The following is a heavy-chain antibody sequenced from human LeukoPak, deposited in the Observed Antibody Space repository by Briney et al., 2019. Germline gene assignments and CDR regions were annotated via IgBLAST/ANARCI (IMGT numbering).Heavy chain of an antibody. Sequence: SETLSLTCTVSGGSISSSSYYWGWIRQPPGKGLEWIGSIYYSGSTYYNPSLKSRVTISVDTSKNQFSLKLSSVTAADTAVYYCASGVAAVRYFDYWGQGTLVTVSS. J-gene: IGHJ4*02. CDR2: IYYSGST. D-gene: IGHD6-13*01. V-gene: IGHV4-39*07. CDR1: GGSISSSSYY. CDR3: ASGVAAVRYFDY.